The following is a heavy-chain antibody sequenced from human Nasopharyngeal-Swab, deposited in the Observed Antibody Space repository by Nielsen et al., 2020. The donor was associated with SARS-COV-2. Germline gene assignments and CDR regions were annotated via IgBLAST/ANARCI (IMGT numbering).Heavy chain of an antibody. J-gene: IGHJ4*02. Sequence: VREAPGKGLEGVSSINSSSSYIYYADSVKGPFTISRANSKNSLYLQMNNLRAEDTAVYHCPRTGLGYWGQGTLVTVSS. CDR2: INSSSSYI. CDR3: PRTGLGY. V-gene: IGHV3-21*01. D-gene: IGHD1-14*01.